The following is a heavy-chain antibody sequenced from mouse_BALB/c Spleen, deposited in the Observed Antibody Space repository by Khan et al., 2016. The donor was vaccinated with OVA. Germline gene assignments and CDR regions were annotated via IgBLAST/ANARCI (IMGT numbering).Heavy chain of an antibody. D-gene: IGHD1-1*01. Sequence: EVELVESGPGLVKPSQTVSLTCTVTGISITSGNYRWSWIRQFPGNKLEWIGNIYYSGTVTYNPSLTSRTTITRATSKNQFFLEMNSLTAEDAATYSCARDYGSLYWYFDVWGAGTTVTVSS. CDR2: IYYSGTV. J-gene: IGHJ1*01. CDR1: GISITSGNYR. V-gene: IGHV3-5*02. CDR3: ARDYGSLYWYFDV.